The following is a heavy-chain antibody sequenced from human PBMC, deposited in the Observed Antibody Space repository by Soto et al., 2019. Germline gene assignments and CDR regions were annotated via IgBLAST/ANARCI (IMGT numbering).Heavy chain of an antibody. CDR1: GGSFSGYY. J-gene: IGHJ6*02. V-gene: IGHV4-34*01. CDR2: INHSEST. CDR3: ARGRQGSRLTMVRGGIRSGYGLDV. D-gene: IGHD3-10*01. Sequence: SLTCGVNGGSFSGYYWSWIRQPPGKGLEWIGEINHSESTDYNPSLKSRVTISLDTSKNQFSLKVTSVTAADAAVYYCARGRQGSRLTMVRGGIRSGYGLDVWGQGTTVTVSS.